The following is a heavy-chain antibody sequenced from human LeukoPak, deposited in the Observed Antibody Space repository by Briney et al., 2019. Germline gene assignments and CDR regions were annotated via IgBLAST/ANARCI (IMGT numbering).Heavy chain of an antibody. Sequence: GGSLRLSCAASGFTFSSYEMNWVRQAPGNGLEWVSYISSSGSTIYYADSVKGRFTISRDNAKNSLYLQMNSLRAEDTAVYYCARDGGDCYSWYRRDAFDIWGQGTMVTVSS. CDR2: ISSSGSTI. CDR1: GFTFSSYE. CDR3: ARDGGDCYSWYRRDAFDI. J-gene: IGHJ3*02. V-gene: IGHV3-48*03. D-gene: IGHD2-21*02.